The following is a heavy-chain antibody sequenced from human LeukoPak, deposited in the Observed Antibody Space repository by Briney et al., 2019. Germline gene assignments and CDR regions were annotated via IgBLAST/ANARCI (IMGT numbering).Heavy chain of an antibody. CDR3: ARRLGATEY. Sequence: PSETLSLTCTVSGGSISSSSYYWGWIRQPPGKGLEWIGSIYYSGSTYYNPSLKSRVTISVDTSKNQFSLKLSSVTAADPAVYYCARRLGATEYWGQGTLVTVSS. D-gene: IGHD1-26*01. CDR1: GGSISSSSYY. V-gene: IGHV4-39*01. J-gene: IGHJ4*02. CDR2: IYYSGST.